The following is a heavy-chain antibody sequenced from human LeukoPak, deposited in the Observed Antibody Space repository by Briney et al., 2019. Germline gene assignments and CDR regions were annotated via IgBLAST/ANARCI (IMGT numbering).Heavy chain of an antibody. CDR3: ARDPHRSSGWYGGDY. V-gene: IGHV1-18*01. Sequence: ASVKVSCKASGYTFTSYGISWVRQAPGQGLEWMGWISAYNGNTNYAQKFQGRVTMTRDTSISTAYMELSRLRSDDTAVYYCARDPHRSSGWYGGDYWGQGTLVTVSS. CDR1: GYTFTSYG. D-gene: IGHD6-19*01. CDR2: ISAYNGNT. J-gene: IGHJ4*02.